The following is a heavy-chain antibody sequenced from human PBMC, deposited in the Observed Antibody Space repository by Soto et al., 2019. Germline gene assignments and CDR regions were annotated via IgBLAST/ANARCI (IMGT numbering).Heavy chain of an antibody. CDR3: ERDTHCDGGTRYGGGMDV. Sequence: GGSLRLSCAASGFPFRRSWMHLVRQRPGEGLVWVARVDDDGISTSYADSVKGRFTISRDNAKNSVDLQMNSLRPEDTAVYYCERDTHCDGGTRYGGGMDVSGQGNRVPVSS. CDR1: GFPFRRSW. CDR2: VDDDGIST. V-gene: IGHV3-74*01. D-gene: IGHD2-15*01. J-gene: IGHJ6*02.